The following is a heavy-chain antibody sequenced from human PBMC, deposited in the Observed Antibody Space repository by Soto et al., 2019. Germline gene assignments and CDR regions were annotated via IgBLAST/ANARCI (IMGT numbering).Heavy chain of an antibody. CDR3: TRALSGSYDY. J-gene: IGHJ4*02. D-gene: IGHD1-26*01. CDR2: TYYRSKWST. V-gene: IGHV6-1*01. Sequence: PSQTLSLTCAISGDSVSSKSAAWNWIRQSPSRGLEWLGRTYYRSKWSTDYAVSVKSRITINPDTSKNQFSLHLNSVTPEDTAVYYCTRALSGSYDYWGQGTLVTVSS. CDR1: GDSVSSKSAA.